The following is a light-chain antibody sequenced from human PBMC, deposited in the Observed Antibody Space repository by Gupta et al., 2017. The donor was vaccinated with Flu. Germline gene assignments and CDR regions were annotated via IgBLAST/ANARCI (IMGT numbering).Light chain of an antibody. V-gene: IGKV3-11*01. CDR1: QSVSSY. CDR3: QQRSNWPPT. Sequence: PATLSLSPGERATLSCRASQSVSSYLAWFQQRPGQPPRLLIYDASKRATGIPARFSGSGSGTDFTLTISSLEPEDFAVYYCQQRSNWPPTFGQGTRLEIK. J-gene: IGKJ5*01. CDR2: DAS.